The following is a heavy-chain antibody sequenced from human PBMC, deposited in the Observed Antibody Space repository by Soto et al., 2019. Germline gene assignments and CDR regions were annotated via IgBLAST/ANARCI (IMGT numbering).Heavy chain of an antibody. Sequence: EVQLVESGGNLVQPGGSLRLSCAASGFTFSDHHMDWVRQAPGKGLEWVGRTRNKANSYTTEYAASVKGRFTISRDDSENSLYLQMNSLKTEDTAVYYCSRDLGSWGQGTLVTVSS. J-gene: IGHJ5*02. CDR2: TRNKANSYTT. CDR3: SRDLGS. CDR1: GFTFSDHH. V-gene: IGHV3-72*01.